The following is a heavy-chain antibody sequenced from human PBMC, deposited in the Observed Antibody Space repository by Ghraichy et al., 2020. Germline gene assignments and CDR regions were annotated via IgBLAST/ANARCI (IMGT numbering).Heavy chain of an antibody. D-gene: IGHD2/OR15-2a*01. CDR1: GSIFSGYG. V-gene: IGHV3-33*01. Sequence: GGSLRLSCAASGSIFSGYGMHWVRQAPGKGLEWVAVIWADGNTKFYIDSVKGRFTISRDNPKNTLYLQMNSLRAEDTAVYSCTRDNEYRAFDIWGQGTMVTVSS. J-gene: IGHJ3*02. CDR3: TRDNEYRAFDI. CDR2: IWADGNTK.